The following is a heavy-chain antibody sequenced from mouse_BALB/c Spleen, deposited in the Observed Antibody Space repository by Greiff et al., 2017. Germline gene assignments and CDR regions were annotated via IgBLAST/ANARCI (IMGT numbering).Heavy chain of an antibody. CDR1: GYTFTSYW. D-gene: IGHD2-14*01. Sequence: VQLQQPGAELVKPGTSVKLSCKASGYTFTSYWINWVKLRPGQGLEWIGDIYPGSGSTNYNEKFKSKATLTVDTSSSTAYMQLSSLASEDSALYYCAREGAMGRYDGWFAYWGQGTLVTVSA. CDR2: IYPGSGST. CDR3: AREGAMGRYDGWFAY. J-gene: IGHJ3*01. V-gene: IGHV1-55*01.